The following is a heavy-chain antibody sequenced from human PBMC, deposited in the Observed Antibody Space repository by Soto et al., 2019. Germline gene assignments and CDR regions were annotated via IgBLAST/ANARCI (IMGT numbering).Heavy chain of an antibody. D-gene: IGHD3-3*01. CDR2: IYYSGST. CDR1: GGSISSYY. CDR3: ARVPIFGVATDLGNYYGLDV. Sequence: SETLCLTCTVSGGSISSYYWGWVRQPPGRGLDWIGSIYYSGSTYYNPSLKSRVTISVDKSKNQFSLKLSSVTAADTAVYYCARVPIFGVATDLGNYYGLDVWGQGTTVTVSS. V-gene: IGHV4-39*07. J-gene: IGHJ6*02.